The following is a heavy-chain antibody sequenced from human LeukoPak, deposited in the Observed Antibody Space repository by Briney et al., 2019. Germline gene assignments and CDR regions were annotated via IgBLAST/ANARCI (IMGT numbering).Heavy chain of an antibody. J-gene: IGHJ5*02. CDR1: GGSFSGYY. CDR2: INHSGST. Sequence: PSETLSLICAVYGGSFSGYYWSWIRQSPGKGLEWIGEINHSGSTNYNPSLKSRVAMSVDTSKNQFSLKLSSVTAADTAVYYCAREPYSSSWNNWFDPWGQGTLVTVSS. V-gene: IGHV4-34*01. CDR3: AREPYSSSWNNWFDP. D-gene: IGHD6-13*01.